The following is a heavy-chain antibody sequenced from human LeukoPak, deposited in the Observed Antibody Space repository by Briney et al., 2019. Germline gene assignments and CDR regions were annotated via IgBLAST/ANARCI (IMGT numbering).Heavy chain of an antibody. Sequence: GGSPRLSCAASGFTFSSYGMHWVRQAPGKGLEWVAVISYDGSNKYYADSVKGRFTISRDNSKNTLYLQMNSLRAEDTAVYYCAKDQGHSSGWYWGQGTLVTVSS. CDR1: GFTFSSYG. V-gene: IGHV3-30*18. J-gene: IGHJ4*02. D-gene: IGHD6-19*01. CDR2: ISYDGSNK. CDR3: AKDQGHSSGWY.